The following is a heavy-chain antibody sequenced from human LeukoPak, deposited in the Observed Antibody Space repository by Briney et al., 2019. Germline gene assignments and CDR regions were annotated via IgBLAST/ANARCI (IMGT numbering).Heavy chain of an antibody. CDR3: ARVRWELPFDY. Sequence: GGSLRLSCAASGFTFSSYGMHWVRQAPGKGLEWVAVISYDGSNKYYADSVKGRFTISRGNAKNSLYLQMNSLRAEDTAVYYCARVRWELPFDYWGQGTLVTVSS. D-gene: IGHD1-26*01. V-gene: IGHV3-30*03. CDR1: GFTFSSYG. J-gene: IGHJ4*02. CDR2: ISYDGSNK.